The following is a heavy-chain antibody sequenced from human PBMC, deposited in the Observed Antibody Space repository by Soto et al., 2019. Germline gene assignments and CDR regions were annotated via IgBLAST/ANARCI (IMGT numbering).Heavy chain of an antibody. V-gene: IGHV4-34*01. CDR2: INHSGTT. J-gene: IGHJ6*03. D-gene: IGHD3-9*01. CDR3: ASYHYLDLWTGSRHYMDV. CDR1: GGSLSGYY. Sequence: QVHLEQWGAGLLNPSETLSLTCAVYGGSLSGYYWSWVRQSPGKGLEWIGEINHSGTTNYNPSLTTRVTISADTSKHQFSLRLSSVTAADSAVYYCASYHYLDLWTGSRHYMDVWGRGTTVTVSS.